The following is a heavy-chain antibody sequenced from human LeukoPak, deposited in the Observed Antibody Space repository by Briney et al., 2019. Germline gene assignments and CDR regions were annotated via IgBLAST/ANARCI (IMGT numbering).Heavy chain of an antibody. CDR2: IYYSGST. CDR1: GGSISSYY. J-gene: IGHJ4*02. Sequence: SETLSLTCTVSGGSISSYYWSWIRQPPGKGLEWIGYIYYSGSTNYNPSLKSRVTISVDTSKNQFSLKLSSVTAADTAVYYCARFAPMVRGVFDYWGQGTLVTVSS. CDR3: ARFAPMVRGVFDY. D-gene: IGHD3-10*01. V-gene: IGHV4-59*08.